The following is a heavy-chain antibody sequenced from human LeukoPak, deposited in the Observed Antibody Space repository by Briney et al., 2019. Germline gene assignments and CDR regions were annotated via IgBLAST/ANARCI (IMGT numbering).Heavy chain of an antibody. CDR2: ISGSGGSA. CDR1: GFTFSSYA. CDR3: AKDRLSYYDFWSGYQYYFDY. J-gene: IGHJ4*02. D-gene: IGHD3-3*01. V-gene: IGHV3-23*01. Sequence: GGSLRLSCAASGFTFSSYAMSWVRQAPGKGLEWVSAISGSGGSAYYADSVKGRFTISRDNSKNTLYLQMNSLRAEDTAVYYCAKDRLSYYDFWSGYQYYFDYWGQGTMVTVSS.